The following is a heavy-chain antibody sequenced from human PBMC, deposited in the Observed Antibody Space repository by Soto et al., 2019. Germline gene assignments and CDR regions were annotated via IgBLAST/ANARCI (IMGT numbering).Heavy chain of an antibody. CDR2: IYPGDSDT. D-gene: IGHD2-15*01. Sequence: GESLKISCTGSGYSFSTYWIAWVRQMPGKGLEWMGIIYPGDSDTRYSPSFQGQVTISADKSISTAYLQWSSLKASDTAMYYCARALGYCSGGSCYHYFDYWGQGTLVTVSS. V-gene: IGHV5-51*01. J-gene: IGHJ4*02. CDR3: ARALGYCSGGSCYHYFDY. CDR1: GYSFSTYW.